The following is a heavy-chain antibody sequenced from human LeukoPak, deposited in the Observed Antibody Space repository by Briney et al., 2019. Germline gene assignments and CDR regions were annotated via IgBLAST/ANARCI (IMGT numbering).Heavy chain of an antibody. CDR2: IIPIFGTA. V-gene: IGHV1-69*01. CDR3: ARDQVSAAADYFDH. D-gene: IGHD6-13*01. Sequence: GASVKVSCKASGGTFSSYAISWVRQAPGQGLEWMGGIIPIFGTANYAQKFQGRVTITADESTSTAYMELSSLRSEDTAVYYCARDQVSAAADYFDHWGQGTLVTVSS. CDR1: GGTFSSYA. J-gene: IGHJ4*02.